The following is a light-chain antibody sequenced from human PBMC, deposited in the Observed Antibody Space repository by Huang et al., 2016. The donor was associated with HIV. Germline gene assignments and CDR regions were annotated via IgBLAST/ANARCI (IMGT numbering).Light chain of an antibody. CDR2: DAA. V-gene: IGKV3-11*01. CDR3: QQRSNRPLT. Sequence: EIVLTQSPATLSLSPGERATLSCRASQSVNTFLAWYQQKPGQAPRLLIYDAANRANGIPDRFSGSGSGTDFTLTISSLEPEDFAVYYCQQRSNRPLTFGGGTKVEIK. CDR1: QSVNTF. J-gene: IGKJ4*01.